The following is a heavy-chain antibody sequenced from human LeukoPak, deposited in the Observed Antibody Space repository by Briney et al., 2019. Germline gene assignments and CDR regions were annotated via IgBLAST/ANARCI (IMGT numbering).Heavy chain of an antibody. D-gene: IGHD6-6*01. V-gene: IGHV4-59*01. CDR3: ASTSGQLLVHYFDY. CDR1: GASLSSYY. J-gene: IGHJ4*02. CDR2: MYYSGNT. Sequence: PSETLSLTCTVSGASLSSYYWSWIRQPPGKGLEWIGCMYYSGNTNYNPSLKSRVTFSVDTSKNQFSLKLSSVTAADTAVYYCASTSGQLLVHYFDYWGQGTLVTVSS.